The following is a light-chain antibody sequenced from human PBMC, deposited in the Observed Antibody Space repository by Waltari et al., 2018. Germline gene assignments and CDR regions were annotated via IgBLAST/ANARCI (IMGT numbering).Light chain of an antibody. CDR3: QQYGSSPWT. CDR1: QSVSSD. V-gene: IGKV3-20*01. Sequence: EIVLTQSPGTLSVSPGERATLSCRASQSVSSDLAWFQQKPGQAPRVLIYDATDRATGIPGRFSGSGSGTDFTLTISRLEPEDFAVYYCQQYGSSPWTFGQGTKVEIK. CDR2: DAT. J-gene: IGKJ1*01.